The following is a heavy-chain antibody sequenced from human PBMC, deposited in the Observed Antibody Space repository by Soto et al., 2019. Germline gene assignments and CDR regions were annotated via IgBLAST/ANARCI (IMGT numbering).Heavy chain of an antibody. CDR1: GGSICSYY. J-gene: IGHJ4*02. D-gene: IGHD3-22*01. V-gene: IGHV4-59*01. Sequence: SSETLALSCTVSGGSICSYYWSWIRQPPGKGLEWIGYIYYSGSTNYNPSLKSRVTISVDTSKNQFSLKLSSVTAADTAVYYCARGTYYYDSSGYYYGVDYWGQGTLVTVSS. CDR3: ARGTYYYDSSGYYYGVDY. CDR2: IYYSGST.